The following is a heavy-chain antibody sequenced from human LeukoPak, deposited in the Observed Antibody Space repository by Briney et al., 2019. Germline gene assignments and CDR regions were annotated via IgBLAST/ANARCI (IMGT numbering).Heavy chain of an antibody. J-gene: IGHJ5*02. V-gene: IGHV1-69*13. Sequence: SVKVSCKASGGTFSSYAISWVRQAPGQGLERMGGIIPIFGTANYAQKFQGRVTITADESTSTAYMELSSLRSEDTAVYYCAMGLGYCSGGSCYYNWFDPWGQGTLVTVSS. CDR2: IIPIFGTA. CDR1: GGTFSSYA. D-gene: IGHD2-15*01. CDR3: AMGLGYCSGGSCYYNWFDP.